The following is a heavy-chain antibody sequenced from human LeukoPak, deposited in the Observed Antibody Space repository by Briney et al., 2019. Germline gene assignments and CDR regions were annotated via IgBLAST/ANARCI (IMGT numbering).Heavy chain of an antibody. D-gene: IGHD6-19*01. CDR1: GFTFDDYG. CDR3: ARTPPTRKIAVAGTRRENYFGY. J-gene: IGHJ4*02. CDR2: INWNGGST. Sequence: PGGSLRLSCAASGFTFDDYGMSWVRQAPGKGLEWVSGINWNGGSTGYADSVKGRFTISRDNAKNSLYLQMNSLRAEDTALYYCARTPPTRKIAVAGTRRENYFGYWGQGTLVTVSS. V-gene: IGHV3-20*04.